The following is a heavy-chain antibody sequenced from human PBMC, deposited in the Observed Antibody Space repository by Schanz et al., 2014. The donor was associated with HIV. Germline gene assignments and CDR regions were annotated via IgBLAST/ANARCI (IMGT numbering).Heavy chain of an antibody. CDR3: ARETRSCGGDCYPLDY. V-gene: IGHV3-30*03. CDR2: ISYDGSNK. J-gene: IGHJ4*02. Sequence: QVQLVESGGGVVQPGRSLRLSCAVSGFTLSSYGMHWVRQAPGKGLEWVAVISYDGSNKYYADSVKGRFTISRDNSKNTLNLQMNSLRAEDTAVYYCARETRSCGGDCYPLDYWGQGTLVTVSS. CDR1: GFTLSSYG. D-gene: IGHD2-21*02.